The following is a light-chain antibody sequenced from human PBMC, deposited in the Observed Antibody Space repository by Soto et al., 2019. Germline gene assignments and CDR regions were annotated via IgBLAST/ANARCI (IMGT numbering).Light chain of an antibody. CDR1: QSISSY. V-gene: IGKV1-39*01. CDR2: AAS. Sequence: DIQMTQSPSSLSASVADRVSITCRASQSISSYLNWYQQKPGKAPKLLIYAASSLQSGVPSRFSGSGSGTDFTLTISSLQPEDFVTYYCQQSYSTPRTFGQGTKVDIK. CDR3: QQSYSTPRT. J-gene: IGKJ1*01.